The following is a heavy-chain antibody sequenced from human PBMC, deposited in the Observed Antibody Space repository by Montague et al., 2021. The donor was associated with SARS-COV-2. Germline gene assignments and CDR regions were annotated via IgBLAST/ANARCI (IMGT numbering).Heavy chain of an antibody. J-gene: IGHJ6*02. Sequence: SETLSLTCTVSGGSISSSSYYWGWIRQPPGKGLEWIGNVYNAGTTYYNPSLKSRVTIYVDTSKYQFSLNMASVTAADTAVYYCARTSKLRESTTGNYYYHAMDVWGQGTTVTVSS. D-gene: IGHD3-16*01. CDR3: ARTSKLRESTTGNYYYHAMDV. CDR1: GGSISSSSYY. CDR2: VYNAGTT. V-gene: IGHV4-39*01.